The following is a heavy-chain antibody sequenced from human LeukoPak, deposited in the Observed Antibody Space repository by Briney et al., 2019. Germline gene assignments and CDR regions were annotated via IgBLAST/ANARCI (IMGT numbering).Heavy chain of an antibody. J-gene: IGHJ4*02. Sequence: PGGSLRLFCAASGFTVGNNYMNWVRQAPGKGLEWVSLIFSHGETSYADSVKGRFTISRDNSKNTLHLQMNGLRVEDTAVYYCARDPPAVSINTYAWGQGTLVTVSS. CDR1: GFTVGNNY. D-gene: IGHD2-8*01. CDR3: ARDPPAVSINTYA. V-gene: IGHV3-66*01. CDR2: IFSHGET.